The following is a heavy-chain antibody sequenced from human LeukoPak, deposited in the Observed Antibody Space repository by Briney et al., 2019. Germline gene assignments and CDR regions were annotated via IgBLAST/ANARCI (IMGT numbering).Heavy chain of an antibody. Sequence: PGGSLRLSCAASGFTVSSNYMSWVRQAPGKGLEWVAVISYDGTNEYYADSVKGRFTISRDNSKNTLYLQMDSLRVEDTAVFYCARNRGATGYYWVDYWGQGTLVSVSS. CDR3: ARNRGATGYYWVDY. CDR1: GFTVSSNY. J-gene: IGHJ4*02. V-gene: IGHV3-30-3*01. CDR2: ISYDGTNE. D-gene: IGHD3-22*01.